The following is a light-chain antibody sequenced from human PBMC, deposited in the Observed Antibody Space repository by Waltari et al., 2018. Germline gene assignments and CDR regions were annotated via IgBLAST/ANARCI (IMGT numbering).Light chain of an antibody. Sequence: DIVMTQSPDSQAVSLGERATINCRSSQSILDNSNKRNYLTWYQQKVGPPPRLLISWASTRESGVPDRFSDSGSGTDFTLTISSLQAEDVAVYYCQQYYTAPYTFGQGAKLEIK. CDR3: QQYYTAPYT. CDR1: QSILDNSNKRNY. CDR2: WAS. J-gene: IGKJ2*01. V-gene: IGKV4-1*01.